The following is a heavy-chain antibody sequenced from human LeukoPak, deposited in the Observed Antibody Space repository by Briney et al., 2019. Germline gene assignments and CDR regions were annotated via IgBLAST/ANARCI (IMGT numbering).Heavy chain of an antibody. V-gene: IGHV1-69*04. J-gene: IGHJ4*02. CDR3: ARERRYYDSSGYIDY. Sequence: ASVKVSCKASGGTFSSYAISWVRQAPGQGLEWMGRIIPIFGIANYAQKFQGRVTITADKSTSTAYMELSSLRSEDTAVYYCARERRYYDSSGYIDYWGQRTLVTVSS. D-gene: IGHD3-22*01. CDR2: IIPIFGIA. CDR1: GGTFSSYA.